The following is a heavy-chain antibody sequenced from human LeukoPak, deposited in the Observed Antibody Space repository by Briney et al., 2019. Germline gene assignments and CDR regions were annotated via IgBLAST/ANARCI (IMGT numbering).Heavy chain of an antibody. V-gene: IGHV4-4*07. CDR2: IYTSGST. CDR3: ARDEGWYFDWLLLGWYFDL. CDR1: GGSISSYY. D-gene: IGHD3-9*01. J-gene: IGHJ2*01. Sequence: SETLSLTCTVSGGSISSYYWSWIRQPAGKGLEWIGRIYTSGSTNYNPSLKSRVTMSVDTSKNQFSLKLSSVTAADTAVYYCARDEGWYFDWLLLGWYFDLWGRGTLVTVSS.